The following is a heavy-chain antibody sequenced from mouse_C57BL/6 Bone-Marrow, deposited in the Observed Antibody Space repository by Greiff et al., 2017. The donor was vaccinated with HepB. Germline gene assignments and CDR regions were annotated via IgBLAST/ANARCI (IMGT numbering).Heavy chain of an antibody. CDR1: GYTFTSYW. CDR3: ARDSSGLAWFAY. Sequence: QVQLQQPGAELVKPGASVKMSCKPSGYTFTSYWITWVKQRPGQGLEWIGDIYPGSGSTNYNEKFKSKATLTVDTSSSTAYMQLSSLTSEDSAVYYCARDSSGLAWFAYWGQGTLVTVSA. CDR2: IYPGSGST. V-gene: IGHV1-55*01. D-gene: IGHD3-2*02. J-gene: IGHJ3*01.